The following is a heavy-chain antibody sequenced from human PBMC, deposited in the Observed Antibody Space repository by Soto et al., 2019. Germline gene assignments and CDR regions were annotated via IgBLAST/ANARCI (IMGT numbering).Heavy chain of an antibody. Sequence: QVQLVESGGGLVKPGGSLRLSCAASGFTFSDYYMSWIRQAPGKGLEWVSYIGSSGSIKDSADSVKGRFTISRDNAKNSLYLQMNSLRAEATALYYCASKSRGACGVECCFDYWGQGTLVTVSS. CDR2: IGSSGSIK. J-gene: IGHJ4*02. V-gene: IGHV3-11*01. D-gene: IGHD2-21*01. CDR3: ASKSRGACGVECCFDY. CDR1: GFTFSDYY.